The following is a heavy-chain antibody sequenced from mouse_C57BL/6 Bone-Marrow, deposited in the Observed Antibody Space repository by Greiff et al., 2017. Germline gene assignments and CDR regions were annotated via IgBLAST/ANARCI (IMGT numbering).Heavy chain of an antibody. D-gene: IGHD4-1*01. Sequence: VQLKESGAELVRPGTSVKVSCKASGYAFTNYLIEWVKQRPGQGLEWIGVINPGSGGTNYNEKFKGKATLTADKSSSTAYMQLSSLTSEDSAVYFCARSGELGPYFDYWGQGTTLTVSS. CDR3: ARSGELGPYFDY. V-gene: IGHV1-54*01. CDR2: INPGSGGT. CDR1: GYAFTNYL. J-gene: IGHJ2*01.